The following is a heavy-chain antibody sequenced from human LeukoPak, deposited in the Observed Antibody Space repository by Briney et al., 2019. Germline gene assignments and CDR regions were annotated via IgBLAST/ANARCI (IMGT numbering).Heavy chain of an antibody. Sequence: SETLSLTCTVSGYSISSGYYWGWIRQPPGKGLEWIGSICHSGSTYYNPSLKSRVTISVDTSKNQFSLKLSSVTAADTAVYYCARDGYSYVDYWGQGTLVTVSS. CDR3: ARDGYSYVDY. J-gene: IGHJ4*02. CDR1: GYSISSGYY. D-gene: IGHD5-18*01. CDR2: ICHSGST. V-gene: IGHV4-38-2*02.